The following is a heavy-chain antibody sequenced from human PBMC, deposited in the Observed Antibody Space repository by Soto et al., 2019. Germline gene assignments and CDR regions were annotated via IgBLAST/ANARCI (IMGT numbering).Heavy chain of an antibody. V-gene: IGHV4-34*01. Sequence: QVQLQQWGAGLLKPSETLSLTCAVYGGSFSGYYWSWIRQPPGTGLERIGEINHSGSTNYNPSLKSRVTISVDTSKNQFSLKLSSVTAADTAVYYCARGPGGNYYYYYGMDVWGQGTTVTVSS. D-gene: IGHD3-16*01. CDR2: INHSGST. J-gene: IGHJ6*02. CDR3: ARGPGGNYYYYYGMDV. CDR1: GGSFSGYY.